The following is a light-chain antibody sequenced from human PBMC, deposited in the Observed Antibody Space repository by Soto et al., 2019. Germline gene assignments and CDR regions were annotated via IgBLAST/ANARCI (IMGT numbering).Light chain of an antibody. J-gene: IGKJ4*01. CDR1: QSVSSRY. V-gene: IGKV3-20*01. CDR3: QRYGSSPPLT. Sequence: EIVLMQSPGTLSLSPGERATLSCRASQSVSSRYIAWYQQKPGQAPRLLIDGTSSRATGIPDRFIGSGSGTEFTLTISRLEPEDFAVYYCQRYGSSPPLTFGGGTKVEIK. CDR2: GTS.